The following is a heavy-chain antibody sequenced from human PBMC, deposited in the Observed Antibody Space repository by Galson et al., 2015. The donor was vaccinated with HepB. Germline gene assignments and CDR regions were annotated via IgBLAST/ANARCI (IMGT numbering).Heavy chain of an antibody. J-gene: IGHJ4*02. CDR1: GFTFSSYG. CDR3: ARSPTRYYYDSCGYDFDS. V-gene: IGHV3-33*08. D-gene: IGHD3-22*01. Sequence: SLRLSCAASGFTFSSYGMHWVRQAPGKGLEWVAVMWHDGSSKYYAGSVKGRFTISIDNSKNTLYLQMNSLRAEDTAVYYCARSPTRYYYDSCGYDFDSWVQGTLVTVSS. CDR2: MWHDGSSK.